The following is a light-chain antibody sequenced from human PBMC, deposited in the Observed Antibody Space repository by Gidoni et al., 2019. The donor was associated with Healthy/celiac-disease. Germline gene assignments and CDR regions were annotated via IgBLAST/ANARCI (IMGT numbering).Light chain of an antibody. V-gene: IGKV1-9*01. CDR2: AAS. CDR3: QQLNSYA. J-gene: IGKJ2*01. CDR1: QDISSY. Sequence: DIQLTQSPSFLSASVGDRVTINCRASQDISSYLAWYQQKPVKAPELLIYAASILQSGVLSRFSGRGSGTEFTLTISSLQPADFATYYCQQLNSYAFGQWTKVDSK.